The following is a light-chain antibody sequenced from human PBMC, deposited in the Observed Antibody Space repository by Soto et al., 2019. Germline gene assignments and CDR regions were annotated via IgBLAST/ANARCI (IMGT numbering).Light chain of an antibody. J-gene: IGKJ2*01. CDR1: QSIRNY. CDR3: QQTYSSPYT. CDR2: VAS. Sequence: DIQMTQSPSSLSASVGDRVTITCRASQSIRNYVSWYQQKPGKAPKFLIYVASTLQIGVPSRFSGSGSGTDFTLTISSLQPEDFANYYCQQTYSSPYTFGPGTELQIK. V-gene: IGKV1-39*01.